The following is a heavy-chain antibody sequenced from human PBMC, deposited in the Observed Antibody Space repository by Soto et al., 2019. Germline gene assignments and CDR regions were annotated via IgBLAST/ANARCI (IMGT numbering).Heavy chain of an antibody. J-gene: IGHJ4*02. CDR1: GYKLTSYW. CDR2: IYPGDSDT. D-gene: IGHD5-12*01. Sequence: PGASQKSSCKGCGYKLTSYWIGWVRQKPGKGLEWMGIIYPGDSDTRYSPSFQGQVTISADKSISTAYLQWSSLKASDTAMYYCARQSVEMATIFSNWGQGTPVTVSS. CDR3: ARQSVEMATIFSN. V-gene: IGHV5-51*01.